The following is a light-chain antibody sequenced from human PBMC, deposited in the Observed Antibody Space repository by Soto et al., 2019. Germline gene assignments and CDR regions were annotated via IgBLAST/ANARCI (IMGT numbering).Light chain of an antibody. CDR3: QQRTNWPPLFT. CDR1: QSISNY. Sequence: EIELTQSPATLSLSPGERATLSCRASQSISNYLAWYQQKPGQAPRLLIYDASNRATGIPARFSGSGSGTDFTLSISSLEPEDFAVYYCQQRTNWPPLFTFGPRTKVDLK. CDR2: DAS. V-gene: IGKV3-11*01. J-gene: IGKJ3*01.